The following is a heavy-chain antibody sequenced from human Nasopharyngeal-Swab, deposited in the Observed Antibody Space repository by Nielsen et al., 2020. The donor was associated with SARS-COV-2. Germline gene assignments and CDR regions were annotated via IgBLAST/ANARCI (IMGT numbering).Heavy chain of an antibody. J-gene: IGHJ6*02. Sequence: SETRSLTWTVSGGSISSYSWTWLRQPPGKGLESIGHIYYSASTNYNPSLKRRVTISADTSKNQFSLKVSSATAADTAVYYCARGGRPMMSMDVWGQGTTVTVSS. V-gene: IGHV4-59*01. D-gene: IGHD3-16*01. CDR3: ARGGRPMMSMDV. CDR1: GGSISSYS. CDR2: IYYSAST.